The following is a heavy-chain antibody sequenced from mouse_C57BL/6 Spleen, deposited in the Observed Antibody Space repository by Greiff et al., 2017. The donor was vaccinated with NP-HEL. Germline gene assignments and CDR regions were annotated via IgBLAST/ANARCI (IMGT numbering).Heavy chain of an antibody. J-gene: IGHJ3*01. D-gene: IGHD2-2*01. CDR3: ASQYGYDGFAY. CDR2: IDPSDSYT. CDR1: GYTFTSYW. V-gene: IGHV1-69*01. Sequence: QVQLQQPGAELVMPGASVKLSCKASGYTFTSYWMHWVKQRPGQGLEWIGEIDPSDSYTNYNQKFKGKSTLTVDKSSSTAYMQLSSLTAEDSAVYYCASQYGYDGFAYWGQGTLVTVSA.